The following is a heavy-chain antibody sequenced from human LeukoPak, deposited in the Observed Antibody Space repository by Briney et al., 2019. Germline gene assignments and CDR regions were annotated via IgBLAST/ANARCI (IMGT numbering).Heavy chain of an antibody. CDR3: AKGSSGYFVDL. CDR1: GFIFNNFG. D-gene: IGHD3-22*01. CDR2: ISNDGGGT. V-gene: IGHV3-23*01. J-gene: IGHJ5*02. Sequence: GGSLGLSCAASGFIFNNFGLIWVRQAPGKGLEWVSAISNDGGGTNYADFVKGRFTISRDNSKNTLFLQMNSLRAEDTALYYCAKGSSGYFVDLWGQGTLVTVSS.